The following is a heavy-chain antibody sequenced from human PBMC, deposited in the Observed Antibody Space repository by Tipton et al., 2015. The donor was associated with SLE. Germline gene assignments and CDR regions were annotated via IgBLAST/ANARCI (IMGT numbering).Heavy chain of an antibody. CDR1: GGSISSHY. Sequence: TLSLTCTVSGGSISSHYWSWIRKPPGKGLERFGYMYYRGSAHYNPSLRNRVTMSLDTSKNQFSLKLSSVTAADTAVYYWARMRGGYNAHHWGQGILVTVSS. V-gene: IGHV4-59*11. CDR3: ARMRGGYNAHH. D-gene: IGHD5-24*01. CDR2: MYYRGSA. J-gene: IGHJ5*02.